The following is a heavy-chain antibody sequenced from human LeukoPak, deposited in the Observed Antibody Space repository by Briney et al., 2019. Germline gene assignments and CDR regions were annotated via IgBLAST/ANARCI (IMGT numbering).Heavy chain of an antibody. CDR2: ISYDGSNK. V-gene: IGHV3-30*18. J-gene: IGHJ3*02. CDR3: AKEGFDI. CDR1: GFTFSSYG. Sequence: GRSLRLSCAASGFTFSSYGMHWVRQAPGKGLEWVAVISYDGSNKYYADSVKGRFTISRDNSKNTLYLQMNSLRAKDTAVYYCAKEGFDIWGQGTMVTVSS.